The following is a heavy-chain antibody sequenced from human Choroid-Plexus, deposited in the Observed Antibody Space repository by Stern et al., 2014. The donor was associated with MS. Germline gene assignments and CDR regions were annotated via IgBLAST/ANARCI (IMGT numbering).Heavy chain of an antibody. V-gene: IGHV1-2*02. CDR2: INPNTGGT. D-gene: IGHD3-3*01. CDR3: ARDQRGITIFGVVTDYYYLGMDV. J-gene: IGHJ6*02. CDR1: GYIFTGYY. Sequence: LVESGAEVKKPGASVKVSCKTSGYIFTGYYIHWVRQAPGQGLEWMAWINPNTGGTKYAQKLQGRVTMSRDTSISTASVELSRLTSDDTAVYYCARDQRGITIFGVVTDYYYLGMDVWGQGPTVTVSS.